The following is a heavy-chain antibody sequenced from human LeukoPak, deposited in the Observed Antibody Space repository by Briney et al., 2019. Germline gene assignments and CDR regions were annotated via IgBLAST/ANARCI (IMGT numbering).Heavy chain of an antibody. CDR3: AKRYDSSGYYFPVDY. V-gene: IGHV3-23*01. J-gene: IGHJ4*02. CDR2: ISGSGGYT. Sequence: GGSLRLSCAASGFTFSNYAMSWVRQAPGKGLEWVSVISGSGGYTYYADSVKGRFTISRDNSKNTLYLQMNNLRAEDTALYYCAKRYDSSGYYFPVDYWGQGTLVTVSS. D-gene: IGHD3-22*01. CDR1: GFTFSNYA.